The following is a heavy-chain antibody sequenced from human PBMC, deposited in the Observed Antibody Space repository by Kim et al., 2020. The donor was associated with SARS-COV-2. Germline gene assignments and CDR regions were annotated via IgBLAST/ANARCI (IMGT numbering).Heavy chain of an antibody. CDR2: IFYSGNT. D-gene: IGHD3-3*01. CDR3: ARHPSFLEWLSTQYYFDS. J-gene: IGHJ4*02. CDR1: GGSIHSSTFY. Sequence: SETLSLTCTVSGGSIHSSTFYCFCLRQPPGEGLEWIGSIFYSGNTYYSPFLRSQAIISVDTSKNQFSLRLSSVTAADTAIYYCARHPSFLEWLSTQYYFDSWGQGILLTVSS. V-gene: IGHV4-39*01.